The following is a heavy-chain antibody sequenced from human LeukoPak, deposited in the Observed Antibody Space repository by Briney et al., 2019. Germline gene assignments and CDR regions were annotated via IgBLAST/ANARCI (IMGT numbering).Heavy chain of an antibody. CDR3: TFYYYDSSGYSLAFDY. Sequence: PGGSLRLSCAASGFIFSGSAMHWVRQASGKGLEWVGRIRSKANNYATAYAASVEGRFTISRDDSKNTAYLQMNSLKTEDTAVYYRTFYYYDSSGYSLAFDYWGQGTLVTVSS. CDR1: GFIFSGSA. V-gene: IGHV3-73*01. J-gene: IGHJ4*02. CDR2: IRSKANNYAT. D-gene: IGHD3-22*01.